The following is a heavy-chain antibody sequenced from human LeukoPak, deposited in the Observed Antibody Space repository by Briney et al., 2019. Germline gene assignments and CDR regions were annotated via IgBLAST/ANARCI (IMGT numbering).Heavy chain of an antibody. CDR1: GYTFTGHY. Sequence: ASVKVSSKASGYTFTGHYMHWVRQAPGQGLEWMGRINPNTNDADYAQKFQGRVSMTTDTPISTAFMEVSRLTSDDTAVYYCTRAPLDCSTTSCRLLDFWGQGTLVTVSS. J-gene: IGHJ4*02. CDR3: TRAPLDCSTTSCRLLDF. D-gene: IGHD2-2*01. CDR2: INPNTNDA. V-gene: IGHV1-2*06.